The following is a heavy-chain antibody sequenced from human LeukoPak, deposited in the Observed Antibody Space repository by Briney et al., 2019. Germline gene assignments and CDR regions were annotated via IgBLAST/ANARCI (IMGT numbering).Heavy chain of an antibody. CDR2: ISSSSSTI. CDR3: ARNYGSGSYYKSAFDY. Sequence: GGSLRLSCAASGFTFSNYNMNWVRQAPGKGLEWVSYISSSSSTIYYADSVKGRFTISRDNAKNSLYLQMNSLRAEDTAVYYCARNYGSGSYYKSAFDYWGQGTLVTVSS. CDR1: GFTFSNYN. D-gene: IGHD3-10*01. J-gene: IGHJ4*02. V-gene: IGHV3-48*01.